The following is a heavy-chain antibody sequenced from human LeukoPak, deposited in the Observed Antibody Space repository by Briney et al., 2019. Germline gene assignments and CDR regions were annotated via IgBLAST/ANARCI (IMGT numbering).Heavy chain of an antibody. CDR3: AKAPVTSCRGAFCYPFDY. Sequence: GGSLRLSCAASGFTLSSYAMSWVRQAPGKGLEWVSAVSDTGNTYHADSVKGRFTISRDSSKNTLFLQMNRLRPEDAAVYYCAKAPVTSCRGAFCYPFDYWGLGTLVTVSS. V-gene: IGHV3-23*01. CDR2: VSDTGNT. D-gene: IGHD2-15*01. J-gene: IGHJ4*02. CDR1: GFTLSSYA.